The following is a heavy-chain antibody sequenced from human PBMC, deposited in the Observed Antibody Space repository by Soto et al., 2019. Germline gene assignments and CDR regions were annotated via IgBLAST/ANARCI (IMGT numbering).Heavy chain of an antibody. D-gene: IGHD4-4*01. CDR1: GGSISSSSYY. CDR2: IYYSGST. J-gene: IGHJ5*02. Sequence: QLQLQESGPGLVKPSETLSLTCTVSGGSISSSSYYWGWIRQPPGKGLEWIGSIYYSGSTYYNPSLKSRVTISVDTSKNQFSLKPSSVTAADTAVYYCAITMTTVTTPFDPWGQGTLVTVSS. CDR3: AITMTTVTTPFDP. V-gene: IGHV4-39*01.